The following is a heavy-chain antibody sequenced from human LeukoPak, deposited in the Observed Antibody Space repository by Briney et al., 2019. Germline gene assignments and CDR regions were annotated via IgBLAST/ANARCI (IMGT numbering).Heavy chain of an antibody. V-gene: IGHV3-23*01. Sequence: GGSLRLSCAASGFTFSSYAISWVRQAPGKGLEWVSAISGSGGSTYYADSVKGRFTISRDNSKNTLYLQMNSLRAEDTAVYYCAKAGIVVVPAAISDYWGQGTLVTVSS. CDR1: GFTFSSYA. J-gene: IGHJ4*02. CDR2: ISGSGGST. D-gene: IGHD2-2*02. CDR3: AKAGIVVVPAAISDY.